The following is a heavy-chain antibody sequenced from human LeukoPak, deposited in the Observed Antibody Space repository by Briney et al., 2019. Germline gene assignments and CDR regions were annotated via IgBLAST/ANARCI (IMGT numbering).Heavy chain of an antibody. D-gene: IGHD5-18*01. CDR2: IYSGGST. CDR3: ARDLGYSDGIPHVMYYFDY. CDR1: GFTASSNY. V-gene: IGHV3-66*01. Sequence: QSGGSPRLSSAASGFTASSNYMSWVRQAPGKRLEWGSDIYSGGSTYYADSVKGRFTISRDNSKNTLHLQMNSLRAEDTAVYYCARDLGYSDGIPHVMYYFDYWGQGTLVTVSS. J-gene: IGHJ4*02.